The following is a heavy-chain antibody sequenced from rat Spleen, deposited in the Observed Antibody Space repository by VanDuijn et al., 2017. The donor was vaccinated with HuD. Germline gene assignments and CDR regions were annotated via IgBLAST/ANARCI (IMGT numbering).Heavy chain of an antibody. D-gene: IGHD1-11*01. Sequence: EVQLVESGGGLVQPGRSMKLSCAASGFTFSMYYMAWVRQAPTKGLEWVASIRTGGGDTYYRDSVRGRFTLSRYNAKSTLYLQMDSLRYEDTATDSCARHRNYGGIPFDYWGQGVMVTVSS. CDR3: ARHRNYGGIPFDY. V-gene: IGHV5-25*01. CDR1: GFTFSMYY. J-gene: IGHJ2*01. CDR2: IRTGGGDT.